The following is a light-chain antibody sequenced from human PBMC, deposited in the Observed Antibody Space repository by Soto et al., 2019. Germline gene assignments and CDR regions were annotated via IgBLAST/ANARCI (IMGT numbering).Light chain of an antibody. CDR3: QQYGSLWT. Sequence: EFVLTQSPGTLSLSPGERATLSCRASQSVTNNYLAWYQQKTGQAPRLLIYGASSRVIGIPDRFSGSGSGTDFTLTISRLEPEDFAMYYCQQYGSLWTFGKGTKVEFK. J-gene: IGKJ1*01. CDR2: GAS. V-gene: IGKV3-20*01. CDR1: QSVTNNY.